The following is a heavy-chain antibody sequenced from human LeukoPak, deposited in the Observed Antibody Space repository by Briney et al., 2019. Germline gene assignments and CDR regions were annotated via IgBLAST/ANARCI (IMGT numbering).Heavy chain of an antibody. CDR2: INHSGST. Sequence: SETLSLTCAVYGGSFSGYYWSWIRQPPGKGLEWIVEINHSGSTNYNPSLKSRVTISVDTSKNQFSLKLSSVTAADTAVYYCARRPKTSYGSGSKSSNWFDPWGQGTLVTVSS. CDR3: ARRPKTSYGSGSKSSNWFDP. D-gene: IGHD3-10*01. J-gene: IGHJ5*02. CDR1: GGSFSGYY. V-gene: IGHV4-34*01.